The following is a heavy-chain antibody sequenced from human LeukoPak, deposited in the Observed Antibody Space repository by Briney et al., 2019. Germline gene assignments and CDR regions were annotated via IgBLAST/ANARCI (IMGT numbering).Heavy chain of an antibody. CDR2: ISGSGGST. V-gene: IGHV3-23*01. CDR1: GFTFSSYA. J-gene: IGHJ4*02. Sequence: GGSLRLSCAASGFTFSSYAMTWVRQAPGKRLEWVSAISGSGGSTYYADSVKGRFTISRDNSKNTLYLQMNSLRAEDTAVYYCAKSPVSASYYDYWGQGTLVTVSS. D-gene: IGHD5/OR15-5a*01. CDR3: AKSPVSASYYDY.